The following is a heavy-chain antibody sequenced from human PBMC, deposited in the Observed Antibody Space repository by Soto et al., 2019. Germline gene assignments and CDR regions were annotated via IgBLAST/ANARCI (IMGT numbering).Heavy chain of an antibody. D-gene: IGHD2-15*01. J-gene: IGHJ4*02. V-gene: IGHV1-18*01. CDR2: ISGYNGNT. CDR3: ARGGLQMIFRDFDF. CDR1: GYTFTSYG. Sequence: QVQLVQSGVEVKKPGASVKVSCKASGYTFTSYGVSWVRQAPGQGLEWMGWISGYNGNTNYAQKLQGRLTMTRDTSTSIAYMDLRRLRSDYTAVYSCARGGLQMIFRDFDFWGQGTPVTVSS.